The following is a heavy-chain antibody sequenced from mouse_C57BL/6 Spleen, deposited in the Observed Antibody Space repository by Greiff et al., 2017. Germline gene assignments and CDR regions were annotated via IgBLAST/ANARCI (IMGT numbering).Heavy chain of an antibody. D-gene: IGHD1-1*01. CDR2: IDPSDSYT. CDR3: AGTYYGSSYFDY. CDR1: GYTFTSYW. Sequence: QVQLKQPGAELVKPGASVKLSCKASGYTFTSYWMQWVKQRPGQGLEWIGEIDPSDSYTNYKQKFKGKATLTVDTSSSTAYMQLSSLTSEDSAVYYCAGTYYGSSYFDYWGQGTTLTVSS. V-gene: IGHV1-50*01. J-gene: IGHJ2*01.